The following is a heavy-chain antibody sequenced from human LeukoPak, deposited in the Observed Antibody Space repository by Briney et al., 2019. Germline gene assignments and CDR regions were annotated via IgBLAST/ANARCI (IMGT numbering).Heavy chain of an antibody. Sequence: SVKVSCKASGGTFSSYAISWVRQAPGQGLEWMGRIIPILGIANYAQKFQGRVTITADKSTSTAYMELSSLRSEDTAVYYCAREGATKGFDYWGQGTLVTVSS. CDR2: IIPILGIA. J-gene: IGHJ4*02. V-gene: IGHV1-69*04. CDR3: AREGATKGFDY. CDR1: GGTFSSYA. D-gene: IGHD5-12*01.